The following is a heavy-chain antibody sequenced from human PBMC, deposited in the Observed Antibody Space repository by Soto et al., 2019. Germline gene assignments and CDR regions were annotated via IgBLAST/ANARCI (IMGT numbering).Heavy chain of an antibody. D-gene: IGHD4-4*01. Sequence: QVQLVQSGAEVRKPGASVKISCQTSGYPFTSYHMHWVRQAPGQGLEWMGVINPSEGRTRHSQKFPDRVNMTMDTSTSTVYMELSRLRSEDAAKYFCARGREYSFGYNWFDPWGPGTLVTVSS. CDR1: GYPFTSYH. CDR2: INPSEGRT. J-gene: IGHJ5*02. V-gene: IGHV1-46*01. CDR3: ARGREYSFGYNWFDP.